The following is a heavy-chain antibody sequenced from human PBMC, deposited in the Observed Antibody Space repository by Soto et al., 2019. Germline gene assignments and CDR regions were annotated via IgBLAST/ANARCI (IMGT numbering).Heavy chain of an antibody. CDR2: IKQDGVEK. CDR3: ARYGPPYSPTSWWFGL. V-gene: IGHV3-7*01. J-gene: IGHJ5*02. D-gene: IGHD6-13*01. CDR1: GFTFNSYL. Sequence: PGGSLRLSCAASGFTFNSYLMSWVRQTPGKGLEWVANIKQDGVEKHYVDPVKGRFTISRDNAKNSLHLQMNSMRVEDTGVYYCARYGPPYSPTSWWFGLWGQGTMVTVYS.